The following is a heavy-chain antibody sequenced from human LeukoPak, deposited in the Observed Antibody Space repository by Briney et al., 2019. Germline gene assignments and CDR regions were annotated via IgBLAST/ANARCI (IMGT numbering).Heavy chain of an antibody. CDR2: INPSGGST. CDR3: ARDFRPSYDSSGYYHPGDN. J-gene: IGHJ4*02. CDR1: GYTFTSYY. D-gene: IGHD3-22*01. V-gene: IGHV1-46*01. Sequence: ASVKVSRKASGYTFTSYYMHWVRQAPGQGLEWMAIINPSGGSTSYAQKFQGRVTMTRDTSTTTVYMELSSLRSEDTAVYYCARDFRPSYDSSGYYHPGDNWGQGTLVTVSS.